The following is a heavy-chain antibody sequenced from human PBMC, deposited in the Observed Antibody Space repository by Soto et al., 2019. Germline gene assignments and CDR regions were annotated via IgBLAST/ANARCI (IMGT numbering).Heavy chain of an antibody. CDR1: GFAFSSYA. CDR2: ISGSGGST. V-gene: IGHV3-23*01. Sequence: PGGSLRLSCAASGFAFSSYAMSWVRQAPGKGLEWVSAISGSGGSTYYADSMKGRFTISRDNSKTTLYLQMNSLRAEDTAVYYCAKDKSSSCCPNWFEPWGQGTLVTVSS. J-gene: IGHJ5*02. D-gene: IGHD6-13*01. CDR3: AKDKSSSCCPNWFEP.